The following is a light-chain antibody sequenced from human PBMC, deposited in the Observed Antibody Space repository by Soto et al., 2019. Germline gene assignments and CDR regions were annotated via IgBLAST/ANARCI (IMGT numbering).Light chain of an antibody. J-gene: IGKJ4*01. V-gene: IGKV1D-12*01. CDR1: QGISTW. Sequence: DIQMTQSPSSVSASVGDSVTVSCRASQGISTWLAWCQQKPGKARRLLICSASYLQNGVPTRFSGSGSGTDFTLTISSLQPEDFATYYCLPTNSFPLTFGGGTQVEIK. CDR3: LPTNSFPLT. CDR2: SAS.